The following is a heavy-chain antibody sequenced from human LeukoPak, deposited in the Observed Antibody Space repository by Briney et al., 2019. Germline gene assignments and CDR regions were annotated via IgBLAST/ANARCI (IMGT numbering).Heavy chain of an antibody. V-gene: IGHV1-69*13. CDR1: GGTFSSYA. CDR2: IIPIFGTA. CDR3: ARALPGIFWSGYHDAFDI. Sequence: EASVKVSCXASGGTFSSYAISWVRQAPGQGLEWMGGIIPIFGTANYAQKFQGRVTITADESTSTAYMELSSLRSEDTAVYYCARALPGIFWSGYHDAFDIWGQGTMVTVSS. D-gene: IGHD3-3*01. J-gene: IGHJ3*02.